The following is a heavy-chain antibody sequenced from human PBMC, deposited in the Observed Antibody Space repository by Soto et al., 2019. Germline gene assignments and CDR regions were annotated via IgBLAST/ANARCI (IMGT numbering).Heavy chain of an antibody. Sequence: QVQLVQSGAEVKKPGSSVKVSCKASGGTFSSYAISWVRQAPGQGLEWMGGIIPIFGTANYAQKFQGRVTITADESTSTADMELSSLRSEDTAVYYCARVSGYSYGGAGYFDYWGQGTLVTVSS. CDR1: GGTFSSYA. CDR3: ARVSGYSYGGAGYFDY. CDR2: IIPIFGTA. D-gene: IGHD5-18*01. J-gene: IGHJ4*02. V-gene: IGHV1-69*01.